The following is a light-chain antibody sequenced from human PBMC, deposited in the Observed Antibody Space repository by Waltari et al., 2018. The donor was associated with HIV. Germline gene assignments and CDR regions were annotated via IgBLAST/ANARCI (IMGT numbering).Light chain of an antibody. CDR2: YDS. CDR1: DIGSKG. J-gene: IGLJ1*01. Sequence: SYVLTQPPSVSVAPGKTARITCEGHDIGSKGVHWYQQKSGQAPMLVIYYDSGRPSGIPERFSGSNSGNTATLTISRVEAGDEADYYCQVWSSSRDHPYVFGTATKVTVL. V-gene: IGLV3-21*04. CDR3: QVWSSSRDHPYV.